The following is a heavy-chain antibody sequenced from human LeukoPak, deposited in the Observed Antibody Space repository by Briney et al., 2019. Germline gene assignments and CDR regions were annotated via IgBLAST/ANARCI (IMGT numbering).Heavy chain of an antibody. CDR1: GFTFSSYG. V-gene: IGHV3-23*01. J-gene: IGHJ4*02. CDR2: IIGSGGST. Sequence: GGTLRLSCAASGFTFSSYGMSWVRQAPRKGLEWVSAIIGSGGSTYYADSVKGRFTISRDNSKNTLYLQMNSLRAEDTAVYYCAKGFSGSYYKPPMYYFDYWGQGTLVTVSS. D-gene: IGHD3-10*01. CDR3: AKGFSGSYYKPPMYYFDY.